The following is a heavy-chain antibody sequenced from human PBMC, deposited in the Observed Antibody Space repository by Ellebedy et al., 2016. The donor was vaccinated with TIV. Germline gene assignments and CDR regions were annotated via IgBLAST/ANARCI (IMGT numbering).Heavy chain of an antibody. Sequence: GESLKISCSASGFSFSTYAMYCFRPDQGKELERVAVLSYDTSNKSYSDSVKGPFTISRDNSKNTLYLEMNSLRAEDTALYYCARPPRGDNDAIDIWGQGTMVTVSS. CDR3: ARPPRGDNDAIDI. J-gene: IGHJ3*02. D-gene: IGHD7-27*01. V-gene: IGHV3-30-3*01. CDR1: GFSFSTYA. CDR2: LSYDTSNK.